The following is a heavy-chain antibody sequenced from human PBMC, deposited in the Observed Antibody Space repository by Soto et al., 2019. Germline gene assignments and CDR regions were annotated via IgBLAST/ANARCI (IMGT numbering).Heavy chain of an antibody. J-gene: IGHJ4*02. CDR1: GYTFTSYG. Sequence: ASVKVSCKASGYTFTSYGISWVRQAPGQGLEWMGWISAHNGNTNYAQKLQGRVTMTTDTSTSTAYMELRSLRSDDTAVYYCASGYYCSSTSCSNFDYWGQGTLVTVSS. CDR3: ASGYYCSSTSCSNFDY. CDR2: ISAHNGNT. V-gene: IGHV1-18*01. D-gene: IGHD2-2*01.